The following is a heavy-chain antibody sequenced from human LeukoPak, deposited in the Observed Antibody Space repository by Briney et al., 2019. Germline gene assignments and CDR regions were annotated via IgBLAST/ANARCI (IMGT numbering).Heavy chain of an antibody. J-gene: IGHJ4*02. D-gene: IGHD5-12*01. V-gene: IGHV1-69*05. CDR2: IIPIFGTA. CDR1: GGTFSSYA. CDR3: ARVASGYANDY. Sequence: GASVKVSCKASGGTFSSYAISWVRQAPGQGLEWMGRIIPIFGTANYAQKFQGRVTITTDESTSTAYMELSSLRSEDTAVYCCARVASGYANDYWGQGTLVTVPS.